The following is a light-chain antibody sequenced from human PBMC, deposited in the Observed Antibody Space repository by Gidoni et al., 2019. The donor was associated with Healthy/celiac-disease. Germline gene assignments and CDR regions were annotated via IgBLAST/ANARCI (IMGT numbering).Light chain of an antibody. CDR3: QQYNSYSPYT. V-gene: IGKV1-5*01. Sequence: DIQMTQSPSTLSASVGDRVTITCRASQSISSWLAWYQQKPGKAPKLLIYDASRLESGVPSRFSGSGSGTEFTLTIISLQPDDFATYYCQQYNSYSPYTFGQGTKLEIK. CDR1: QSISSW. J-gene: IGKJ2*01. CDR2: DAS.